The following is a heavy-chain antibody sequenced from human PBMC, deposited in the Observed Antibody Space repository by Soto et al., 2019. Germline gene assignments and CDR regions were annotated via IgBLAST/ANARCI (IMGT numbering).Heavy chain of an antibody. CDR1: GGSISSGGYS. V-gene: IGHV4-30-2*01. CDR2: IYHSGST. J-gene: IGHJ5*02. CDR3: ARGAEDYDMLTGYYGSENGFDP. Sequence: PSETLSLTCAVSGGSISSGGYSWSWIRQPPGKGLEWIGYIYHSGSTYYNPSLKSRVTISVDRSKNQFSLKLSSVTAADTAVYYCARGAEDYDMLTGYYGSENGFDPWGQGTLVTVS. D-gene: IGHD3-9*01.